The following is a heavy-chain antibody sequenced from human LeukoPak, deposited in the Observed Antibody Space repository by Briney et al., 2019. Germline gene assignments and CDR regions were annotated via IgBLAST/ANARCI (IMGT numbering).Heavy chain of an antibody. Sequence: PSETLSLTCIVSGGSISSHYWTWIRQPPGKGLEYIGYIYYSGNTNYNPSPKSRVTISVDRSKNQFSLKLTSVTAEDTAVYYCARINSGWYFDYWGQGTLVTVSS. CDR3: ARINSGWYFDY. J-gene: IGHJ4*02. CDR1: GGSISSHY. D-gene: IGHD6-19*01. V-gene: IGHV4-59*11. CDR2: IYYSGNT.